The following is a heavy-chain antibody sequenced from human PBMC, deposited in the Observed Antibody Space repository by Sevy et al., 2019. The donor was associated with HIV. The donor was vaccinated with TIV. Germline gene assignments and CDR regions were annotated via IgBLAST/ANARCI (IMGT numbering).Heavy chain of an antibody. D-gene: IGHD4-17*01. CDR3: ARDLEFYDYGDYGPSFMPDY. CDR2: IWFDGSNT. V-gene: IGHV3-33*01. J-gene: IGHJ4*02. Sequence: GGSLRLSCAASGFTFSTYGMHWVRQAPGKGLEWVAVIWFDGSNTYYADSVKGRFTISRDIAKNTLHLQMNSRRAEYTAVYYCARDLEFYDYGDYGPSFMPDYWGQGTLVTVSS. CDR1: GFTFSTYG.